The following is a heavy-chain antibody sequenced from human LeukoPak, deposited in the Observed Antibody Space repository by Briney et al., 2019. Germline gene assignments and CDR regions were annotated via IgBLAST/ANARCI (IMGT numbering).Heavy chain of an antibody. Sequence: GASVKVSCKASGYIFTNYDINWVRQATGQGLEWMGWMNPNSGNTGFAQKFQDRVTMTRNTSISTAYMELSSLRSDDTAVYYCARGPPNWGYDYWGPGTLVTVSS. CDR2: MNPNSGNT. CDR1: GYIFTNYD. CDR3: ARGPPNWGYDY. V-gene: IGHV1-8*01. J-gene: IGHJ4*02. D-gene: IGHD7-27*01.